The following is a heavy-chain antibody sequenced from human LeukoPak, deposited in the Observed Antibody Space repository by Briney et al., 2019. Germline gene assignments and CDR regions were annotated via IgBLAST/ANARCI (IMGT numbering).Heavy chain of an antibody. D-gene: IGHD3-22*01. CDR3: AGDRISYYDRDAFDI. CDR2: ISASGNT. J-gene: IGHJ3*02. Sequence: LETLSLTCTVSGGSLTTYYWSWIRQPAGKGLEWIGHISASGNTNYNPSLKSRVTISIDTSKNQFSLKLSSVTAADTAVYYCAGDRISYYDRDAFDIWGQGTMLTVSS. CDR1: GGSLTTYY. V-gene: IGHV4-4*07.